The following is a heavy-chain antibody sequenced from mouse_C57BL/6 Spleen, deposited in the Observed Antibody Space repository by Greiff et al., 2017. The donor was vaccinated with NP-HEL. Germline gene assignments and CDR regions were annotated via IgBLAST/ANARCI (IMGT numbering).Heavy chain of an antibody. Sequence: QVQLQQPGAELVKPGASVKLSCKASGYTFTSYWMQWVKQRPGQGLEWIGEIDPSDSYTNYNQKFKGKATLTVDTSSSTAYMQLSSLTSEDSAVYYCARDSYSNYYAMDYWGQGTSVTVSS. CDR1: GYTFTSYW. V-gene: IGHV1-50*01. J-gene: IGHJ4*01. CDR2: IDPSDSYT. CDR3: ARDSYSNYYAMDY. D-gene: IGHD2-5*01.